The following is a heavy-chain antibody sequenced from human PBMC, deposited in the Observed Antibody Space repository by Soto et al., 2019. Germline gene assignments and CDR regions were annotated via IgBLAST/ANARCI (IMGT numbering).Heavy chain of an antibody. J-gene: IGHJ6*02. CDR2: ITPIFGTA. CDR1: GGTFSSHA. D-gene: IGHD3-16*01. V-gene: IGHV1-69*06. Sequence: QVQLVQSGAEVKSPGSSVKVSCKASGGTFSSHAISWVRQAPGQGLEWMGGITPIFGTANYAQKFQGRVTIMADRFTATAYMELSSLTSEDTAVYYCVRGYDLDYYYGVDVWGQGTTVTVSS. CDR3: VRGYDLDYYYGVDV.